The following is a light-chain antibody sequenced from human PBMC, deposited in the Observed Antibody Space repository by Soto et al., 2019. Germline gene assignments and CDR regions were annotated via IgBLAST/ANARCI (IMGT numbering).Light chain of an antibody. Sequence: IVLTQSPATLLLSPGERASLSCRASQSINRHLAWYRQKPGQAPRLLIYDASNRATGIPPRFSGSGSGTDFTLTIRSLEPEDFGVYYCQQRSNWPPVTFGGGTKLDI. V-gene: IGKV3-11*01. CDR3: QQRSNWPPVT. CDR1: QSINRH. CDR2: DAS. J-gene: IGKJ4*01.